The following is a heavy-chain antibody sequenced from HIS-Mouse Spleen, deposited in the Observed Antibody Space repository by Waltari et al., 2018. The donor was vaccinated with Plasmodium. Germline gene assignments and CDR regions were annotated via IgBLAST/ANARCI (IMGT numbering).Heavy chain of an antibody. J-gene: IGHJ3*02. Sequence: QVQLVQSGTDVKKPGASAKVSSKASGYTFTSYGTSWVRQAPGQGLEWMGWISPYNGNTNFAQKRQGRGTMTTDTSTSTAYMELRSRRSDDTAVYYCARGSAGDTFDIWGQGTMVTVSS. V-gene: IGHV1-18*01. CDR3: ARGSAGDTFDI. CDR1: GYTFTSYG. CDR2: ISPYNGNT. D-gene: IGHD6-19*01.